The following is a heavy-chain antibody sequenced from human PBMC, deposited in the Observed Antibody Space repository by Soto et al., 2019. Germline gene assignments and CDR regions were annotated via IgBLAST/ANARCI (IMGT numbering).Heavy chain of an antibody. D-gene: IGHD2-21*02. J-gene: IGHJ5*02. CDR3: ARDREEYCAGDCYHWFGP. CDR1: GASISSGGYY. V-gene: IGHV4-31*03. Sequence: QVQLQESGPGLVKPSQTLSLTCTVSGASISSGGYYWSWIRQHPGKGLEWIGYIYYSGSTHYNPSHKSRVTIRVDTSKSQLSLKLSSVTAADTAVYYCARDREEYCAGDCYHWFGPWGQGSLVTVSS. CDR2: IYYSGST.